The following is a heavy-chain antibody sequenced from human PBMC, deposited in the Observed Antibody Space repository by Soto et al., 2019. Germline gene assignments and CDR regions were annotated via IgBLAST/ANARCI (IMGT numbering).Heavy chain of an antibody. V-gene: IGHV3-49*03. CDR3: TREPYHYYYYGMDV. CDR2: IRSKAYGGTT. D-gene: IGHD3-16*01. J-gene: IGHJ6*02. Sequence: GGSLRLSCTASGFTFGDYAMSWFRQAPGKGLEWVGFIRSKAYGGTTEYAASVKGRFTISRDDSKSIACLQMNSLKTEDTAVYYCTREPYHYYYYGMDVWGQGTTVTVSS. CDR1: GFTFGDYA.